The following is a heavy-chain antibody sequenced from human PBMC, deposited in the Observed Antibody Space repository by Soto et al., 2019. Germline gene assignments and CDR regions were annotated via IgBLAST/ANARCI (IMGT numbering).Heavy chain of an antibody. Sequence: GGSLRLSCAASGFTFSSYAMSWVRQAPGKGLEWVSAISGSGGSTYYADSVKGRFTISRDNSKNTLYLQMNSLRAEDTAVYYCAKVIAARPVHNWFDPWGQGTLVTVSS. CDR3: AKVIAARPVHNWFDP. J-gene: IGHJ5*02. CDR1: GFTFSSYA. D-gene: IGHD6-6*01. V-gene: IGHV3-23*01. CDR2: ISGSGGST.